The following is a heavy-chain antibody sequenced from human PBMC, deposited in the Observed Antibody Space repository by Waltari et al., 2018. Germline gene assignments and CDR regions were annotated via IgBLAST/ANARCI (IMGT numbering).Heavy chain of an antibody. Sequence: QVQLVQSGAEVKEPGASVKLSCESSGYTFTTYAIHWMRQAPGQGLQWMGWIKTEKDKQKYAATFVGRITITRDTSTDTAYMEVNGLTSEDTAVYYCARDSLLRNYDWEESPNWFDPWGQGTLVTVSS. CDR1: GYTFTTYA. D-gene: IGHD3-9*01. J-gene: IGHJ5*02. CDR3: ARDSLLRNYDWEESPNWFDP. V-gene: IGHV1-3*04. CDR2: IKTEKDKQ.